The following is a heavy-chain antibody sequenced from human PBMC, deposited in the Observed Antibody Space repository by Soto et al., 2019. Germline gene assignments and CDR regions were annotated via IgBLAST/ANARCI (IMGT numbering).Heavy chain of an antibody. V-gene: IGHV3-7*05. Sequence: GGSLRLSCAASGFTFSSYWMSWVRQAPGKGLEWVANIKQDGSEKYYVDSVKGRFTISRDNAKNSLYLQMNSLRAEDTAVYYCARGKYYYDSSGYWEYYFDYWGQGTLVTVSS. CDR3: ARGKYYYDSSGYWEYYFDY. J-gene: IGHJ4*02. CDR1: GFTFSSYW. D-gene: IGHD3-22*01. CDR2: IKQDGSEK.